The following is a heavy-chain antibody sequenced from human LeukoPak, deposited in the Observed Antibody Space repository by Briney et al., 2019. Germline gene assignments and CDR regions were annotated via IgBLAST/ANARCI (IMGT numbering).Heavy chain of an antibody. CDR1: GFTFSGSA. Sequence: GGTLRLSCAASGFTFSGSAMHWVRQASGKGLEWVGRIRSKANTYATAYAASVKGRFTISRDDSKNTAYLQMNSLKTEDTAVYYCARTSSYDQGAYYYYYMDVWGKGTTVTVSS. D-gene: IGHD5-12*01. CDR3: ARTSSYDQGAYYYYYMDV. V-gene: IGHV3-73*01. J-gene: IGHJ6*03. CDR2: IRSKANTYAT.